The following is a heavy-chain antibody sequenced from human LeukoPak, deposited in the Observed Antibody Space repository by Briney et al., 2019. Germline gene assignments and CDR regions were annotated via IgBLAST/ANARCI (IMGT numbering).Heavy chain of an antibody. CDR2: VTGNARSK. CDR3: ARGPSSPFYMDV. J-gene: IGHJ6*03. CDR1: GFMFSDYT. Sequence: GGSLRLSCAGSGFMFSDYTMHWVRQAPGKGLEYVSAVTGNARSKYHADSVRGRFTISRDNSKDTLYLQMGSLRPEDTAVYYCARGPSSPFYMDVWGKGTTVTISS. V-gene: IGHV3-64*02.